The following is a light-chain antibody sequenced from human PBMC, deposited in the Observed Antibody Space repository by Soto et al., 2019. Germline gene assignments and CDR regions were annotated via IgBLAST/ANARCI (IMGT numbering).Light chain of an antibody. CDR2: QVS. CDR3: LSYTASSTVV. CDR1: SSDIGGYNS. J-gene: IGLJ1*01. V-gene: IGLV2-14*01. Sequence: QSALTQPASVSGSPGQSITISCTGTSSDIGGYNSVSWYQHHPGKAPKLIVFQVSFRPPAVSDRFSGSKSDNTASLTISGLQTEDEADYYCLSYTASSTVVFGSGTKVTVL.